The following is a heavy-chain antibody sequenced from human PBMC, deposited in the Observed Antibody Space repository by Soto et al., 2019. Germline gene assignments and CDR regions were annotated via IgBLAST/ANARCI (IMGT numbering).Heavy chain of an antibody. CDR3: AKLLNAVTALDY. CDR2: ISSSSSYT. CDR1: GFTFSDYY. V-gene: IGHV3-11*06. D-gene: IGHD2-21*02. Sequence: GGSLRLSCAASGFTFSDYYMSWIRQAPGKGLEWVSYISSSSSYTNYADSVKGRFTISRDNSKDTLYLQINSLRAEDTAMYFCAKLLNAVTALDYWGQGSQVTVSS. J-gene: IGHJ4*02.